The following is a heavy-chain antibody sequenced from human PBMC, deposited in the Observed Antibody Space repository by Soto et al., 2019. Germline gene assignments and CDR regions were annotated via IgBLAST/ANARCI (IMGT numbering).Heavy chain of an antibody. CDR3: AKDYDDSGSGFDY. Sequence: EVQLVESGGGLVQPGRSLRLSCAASGFTFDDYAMHWVRQAPGKGLEWVSGISWNSGIIGYADSVKGRFTISRDNAKNSLYLQMNSLRAEDTALYYCAKDYDDSGSGFDYWGQGTLVTVSS. V-gene: IGHV3-9*01. D-gene: IGHD3-22*01. CDR2: ISWNSGII. CDR1: GFTFDDYA. J-gene: IGHJ4*02.